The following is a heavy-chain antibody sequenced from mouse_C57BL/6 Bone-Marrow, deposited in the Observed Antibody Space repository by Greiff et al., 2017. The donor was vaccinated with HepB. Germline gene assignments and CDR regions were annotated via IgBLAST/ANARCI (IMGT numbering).Heavy chain of an antibody. D-gene: IGHD1-1*01. CDR3: ARRYYYGSSYEAMDY. Sequence: VQLHQSGPELVKPGASVKMSCKASGYTFTDYNMHWVKQSHGKSLEWIGYINPNNGGTSYNQKFKGKATLTVNKSSSTAYMELRSLTSEDSAVYYCARRYYYGSSYEAMDYWGQGTSVTVSS. CDR2: INPNNGGT. CDR1: GYTFTDYN. V-gene: IGHV1-22*01. J-gene: IGHJ4*01.